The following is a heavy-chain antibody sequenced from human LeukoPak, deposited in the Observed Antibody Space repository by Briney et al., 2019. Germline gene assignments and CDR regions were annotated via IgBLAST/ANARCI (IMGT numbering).Heavy chain of an antibody. CDR1: GGSISSYY. J-gene: IGHJ5*02. Sequence: SETLSLTCTVSGGSISSYYWSWIWQPPGKGLEWIGYIYYSGSTNYNPSLKSRVTISVDTSKNQFSLKLSSVTAADTAVYYCARDRRGGWFDPWGQGTLVTVSS. V-gene: IGHV4-59*01. CDR2: IYYSGST. CDR3: ARDRRGGWFDP. D-gene: IGHD3-10*01.